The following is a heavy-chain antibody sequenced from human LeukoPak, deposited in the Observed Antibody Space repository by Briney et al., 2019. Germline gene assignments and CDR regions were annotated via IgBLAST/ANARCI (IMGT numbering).Heavy chain of an antibody. V-gene: IGHV3-30*18. CDR3: AKDRYYYGSSGDFDY. CDR1: GFTFSSYG. Sequence: GGSLRLSCAASGFTFSSYGMHWVRQAPGKGLEWVAVISYDGSNKYYADSVKGRFTISRDNSKGTLYLQMNSLRAEDTAVYYCAKDRYYYGSSGDFDYWGQGTLVTVSS. D-gene: IGHD3-22*01. J-gene: IGHJ4*02. CDR2: ISYDGSNK.